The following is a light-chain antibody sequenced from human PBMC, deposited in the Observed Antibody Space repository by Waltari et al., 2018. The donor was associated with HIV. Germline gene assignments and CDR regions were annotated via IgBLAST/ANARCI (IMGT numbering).Light chain of an antibody. V-gene: IGKV3-15*01. CDR1: QSVNSQ. CDR3: QQYDNWPYT. CDR2: GAS. J-gene: IGKJ2*01. Sequence: EVVLTQSPATLPASPGERVTLSCRASQSVNSQLAWYQQKVGQAPRLLIHGASSRASGIPARFSGSGSGTDFSLTISSLKSEDFAIYYCQQYDNWPYTFGQGTKLDI.